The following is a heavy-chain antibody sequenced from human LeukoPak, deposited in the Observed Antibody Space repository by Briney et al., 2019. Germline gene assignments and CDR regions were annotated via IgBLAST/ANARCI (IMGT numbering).Heavy chain of an antibody. J-gene: IGHJ4*02. CDR1: GFTFSNYW. CDR3: ARDGGYCTNGVCFFDY. CDR2: IKSDGSTT. Sequence: TGGSLRLSCAASGFTFSNYWMHWARQAPGKGLVWVSRIKSDGSTTTYAGSVKGRFTISRDNAKNTLYLQMNSLRAEDTAVYFCARDGGYCTNGVCFFDYWGQGTLVTVSS. V-gene: IGHV3-74*03. D-gene: IGHD2-8*01.